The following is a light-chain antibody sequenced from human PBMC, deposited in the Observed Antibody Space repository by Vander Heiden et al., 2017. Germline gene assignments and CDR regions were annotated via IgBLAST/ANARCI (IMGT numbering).Light chain of an antibody. V-gene: IGLV1-40*01. J-gene: IGLJ3*02. Sequence: QSVLTQPPSVSGAPGQRVTIPCTGSSSNIGAGYDVHWYQQLPGTAHKLLIYGNSNRPSGVPDRFSGSKSGTSASRAITGLQAEDEADYYCQSYDSSLSGWVFGGGTKLTVL. CDR2: GNS. CDR1: SSNIGAGYD. CDR3: QSYDSSLSGWV.